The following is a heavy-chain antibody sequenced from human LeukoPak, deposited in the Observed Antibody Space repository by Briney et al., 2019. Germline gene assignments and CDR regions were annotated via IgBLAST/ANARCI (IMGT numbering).Heavy chain of an antibody. D-gene: IGHD1-26*01. CDR2: IYYSGST. J-gene: IGHJ6*02. Sequence: SETLSLTCTVSGGSISSSSYYWGWIRQPPGKGLGWIGSIYYSGSTYYNPSLKSRVTISVDTSKNQFSLKLSSVTAADTAVYYCARDRYSGSYPRLYGMDVWGQGTTVTVSS. V-gene: IGHV4-39*02. CDR1: GGSISSSSYY. CDR3: ARDRYSGSYPRLYGMDV.